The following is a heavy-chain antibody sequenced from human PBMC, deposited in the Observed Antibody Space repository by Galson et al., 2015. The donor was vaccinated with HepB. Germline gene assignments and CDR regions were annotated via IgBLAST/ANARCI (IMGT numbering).Heavy chain of an antibody. CDR2: ISSSSSYT. CDR1: GFTFSDYY. D-gene: IGHD5-24*01. Sequence: SLRLSCAASGFTFSDYYMSWIRQAPGKGLEWVSYISSSSSYTNYADSVKGRFTISRDNAKNSLYLQMNSLRAKDTAVYYCARARRDGYNIFDPIYYYYGMDVWGQGTTVTVSS. CDR3: ARARRDGYNIFDPIYYYYGMDV. J-gene: IGHJ6*02. V-gene: IGHV3-11*05.